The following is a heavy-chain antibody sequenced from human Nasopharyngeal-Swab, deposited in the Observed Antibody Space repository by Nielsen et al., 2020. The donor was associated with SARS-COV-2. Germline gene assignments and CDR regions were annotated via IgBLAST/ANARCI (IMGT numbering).Heavy chain of an antibody. Sequence: GESLKISCAASGFTFSSYGMHWVRQAPGKGLEWVSVIYSGGSTYYADSVKGRFTISRDNSKNTLYLQMNSLRAEDTAVYYCARWMAGHYGMDVWGQGTTVTVSS. CDR3: ARWMAGHYGMDV. CDR2: IYSGGST. D-gene: IGHD6-19*01. CDR1: GFTFSSYG. J-gene: IGHJ6*02. V-gene: IGHV3-53*01.